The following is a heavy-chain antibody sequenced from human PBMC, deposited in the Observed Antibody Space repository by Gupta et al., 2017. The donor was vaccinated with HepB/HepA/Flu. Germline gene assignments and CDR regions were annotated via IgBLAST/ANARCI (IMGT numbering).Heavy chain of an antibody. CDR3: ARGVVPAAMLYYYYYGMDV. Sequence: QVQLVESGGGVVQPGRSLRLSCAASGFTFSSYGMHCFRQAPGKGLEWVAVIWYDGSNKYYADSVKGRFTISRDNSKNTLYLQMNSLRAEDTAVYYCARGVVPAAMLYYYYYGMDVWGQGTTVTVSS. D-gene: IGHD2-2*01. J-gene: IGHJ6*02. CDR1: GFTFSSYG. V-gene: IGHV3-33*01. CDR2: IWYDGSNK.